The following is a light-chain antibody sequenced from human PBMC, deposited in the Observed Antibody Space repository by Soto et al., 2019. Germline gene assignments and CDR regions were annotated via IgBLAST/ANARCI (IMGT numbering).Light chain of an antibody. CDR2: AAS. CDR3: QQSYSTPRD. J-gene: IGKJ5*01. CDR1: QSISNS. Sequence: IQMTQSPSSLSAYVGDRVTITCRASQSISNSLNWYQQKPGRAPKLLIYAASSLQSGVPSRFSGSGSGTDFILTISSLQPEDFATYYCQQSYSTPRDFGQGTRLENK. V-gene: IGKV1-39*01.